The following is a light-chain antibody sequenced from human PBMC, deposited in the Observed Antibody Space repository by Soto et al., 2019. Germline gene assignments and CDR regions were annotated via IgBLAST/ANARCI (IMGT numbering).Light chain of an antibody. CDR1: SSDVGDYNY. V-gene: IGLV2-14*01. CDR3: CSYTSISTEV. Sequence: QSVLTEPASVSVSPGQSITISCTGSSSDVGDYNYVSWYQQHPGKVPKLILYEVTNRPSGVSHRFSGSKSGNTASLTISGLQAEDEGDYYCCSYTSISTEVFGSGTKVTVL. J-gene: IGLJ1*01. CDR2: EVT.